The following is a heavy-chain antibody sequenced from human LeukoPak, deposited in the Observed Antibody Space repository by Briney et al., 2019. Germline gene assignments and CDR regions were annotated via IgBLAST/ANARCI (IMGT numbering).Heavy chain of an antibody. CDR2: ISGSGGST. Sequence: GGSLRLSCAASGFTFSSYAMSWVRQAPGKGLEWVSAISGSGGSTYYADSVKGRFTISRDNSKNTLYLQMNSLRAEDTAVYYCAKEGGGQSTALNWFDAWGQGTLVTVSS. CDR1: GFTFSSYA. D-gene: IGHD3-16*01. CDR3: AKEGGGQSTALNWFDA. V-gene: IGHV3-23*01. J-gene: IGHJ5*02.